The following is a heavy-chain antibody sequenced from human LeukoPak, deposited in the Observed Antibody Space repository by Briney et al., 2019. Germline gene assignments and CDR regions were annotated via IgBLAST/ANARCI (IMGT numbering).Heavy chain of an antibody. CDR2: ISGSGGST. CDR1: GFTFSSYA. V-gene: IGHV3-23*01. CDR3: AKDDNYIRFLS. Sequence: PGGSLRLSCAASGFTFSSYAMSWVRQAPGKGLEWVSSISGSGGSTYYADSVKGRFSISRDNSKNTLYLQMNSLRAEDTAVYYCAKDDNYIRFLSWGQGTLVTVSS. D-gene: IGHD3-16*01. J-gene: IGHJ5*02.